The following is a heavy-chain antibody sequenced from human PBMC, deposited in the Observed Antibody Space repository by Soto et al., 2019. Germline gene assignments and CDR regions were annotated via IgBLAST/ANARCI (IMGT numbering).Heavy chain of an antibody. V-gene: IGHV3-9*01. Sequence: PGGSLRLSCAAIGFTFEDHAMHWIRQVPGKGLEWVAGINWNSGITGYADSVKGRFTISRDNANNSLHLEMNSLKSEDTALYYCAKGRGDLTVVSNWFDPWGQGTLVTVSS. CDR3: AKGRGDLTVVSNWFDP. D-gene: IGHD3-22*01. J-gene: IGHJ5*02. CDR2: INWNSGIT. CDR1: GFTFEDHA.